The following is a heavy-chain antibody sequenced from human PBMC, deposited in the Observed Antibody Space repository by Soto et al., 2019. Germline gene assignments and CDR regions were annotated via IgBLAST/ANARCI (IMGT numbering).Heavy chain of an antibody. V-gene: IGHV3-30-3*01. CDR2: ISYDGGTK. D-gene: IGHD3-16*01. Sequence: QVQLLESGGGVVQPGRSLRLSCAASGFTFSRNAMHWVRQPPGKGLESVAVISYDGGTKYYADSVRGRFTVSRDNSKNPLYVQMNSLDPEDTAVYSCARHQGEFSYGYSFDNWGQGTLVTVSS. CDR1: GFTFSRNA. CDR3: ARHQGEFSYGYSFDN. J-gene: IGHJ4*02.